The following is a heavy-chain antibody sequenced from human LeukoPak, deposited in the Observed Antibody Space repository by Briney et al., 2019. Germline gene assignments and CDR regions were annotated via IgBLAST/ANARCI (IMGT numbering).Heavy chain of an antibody. J-gene: IGHJ3*02. CDR2: IIPYSGTS. D-gene: IGHD5-18*01. V-gene: IGHV1-46*01. Sequence: GASVKVSCKTSGYTFTNYYMHWVRQDPGQGLEWVGIIIPYSGTSNDAQKFQGRVTMTRDTSTSTVYMELSSLRSEDTAVYYCARGGYKYSSIRGLDAFDIWGHGTMVTVSS. CDR3: ARGGYKYSSIRGLDAFDI. CDR1: GYTFTNYY.